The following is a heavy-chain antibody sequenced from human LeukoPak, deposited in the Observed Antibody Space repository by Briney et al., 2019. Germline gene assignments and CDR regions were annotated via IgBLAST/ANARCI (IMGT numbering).Heavy chain of an antibody. V-gene: IGHV3-23*01. D-gene: IGHD4-17*01. CDR3: VGATLRTHFDY. CDR1: GFTFSSYA. J-gene: IGHJ4*02. Sequence: AGGSLRLSCAASGFTFSSYAMSWVRQAPGKGLEWVSAISGSGGGTYYADSVKGRFTISRDNSKNTLYLQMNSLRAEDTAVYYCVGATLRTHFDYWGQGTLVTVSS. CDR2: ISGSGGGT.